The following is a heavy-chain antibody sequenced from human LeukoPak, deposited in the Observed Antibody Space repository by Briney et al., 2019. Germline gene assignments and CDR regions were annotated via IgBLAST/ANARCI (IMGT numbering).Heavy chain of an antibody. CDR3: ARLIAVAGRVFDY. CDR1: GGSISSYY. CDR2: IYYSGST. Sequence: SETLSLTCTVSGGSISSYYWSWIRQPPGKGLEWIGYIYYSGSTNYNPSLKSRVTISVDTSKNQFSLKLSSVTAADTVVYYCARLIAVAGRVFDYWGQGTLVTVSS. V-gene: IGHV4-59*08. D-gene: IGHD6-19*01. J-gene: IGHJ4*02.